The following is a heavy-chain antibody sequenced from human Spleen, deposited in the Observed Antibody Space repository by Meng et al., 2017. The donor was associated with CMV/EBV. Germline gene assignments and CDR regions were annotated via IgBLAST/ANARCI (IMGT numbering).Heavy chain of an antibody. Sequence: GESLKISCAASGFTFDDFAMHWVRQAPGKGLEWVSLISWNARSSHYADSVKGRFTISRDNSKNSLYLQMNSLRAEDSALYYCARDMGSGNSLYYYYGMDVWGRGTTVTVS. D-gene: IGHD4-23*01. J-gene: IGHJ6*02. CDR1: GFTFDDFA. V-gene: IGHV3-43D*04. CDR2: ISWNARSS. CDR3: ARDMGSGNSLYYYYGMDV.